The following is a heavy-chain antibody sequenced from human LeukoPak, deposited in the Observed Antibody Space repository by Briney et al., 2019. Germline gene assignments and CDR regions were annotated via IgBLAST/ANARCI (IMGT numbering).Heavy chain of an antibody. J-gene: IGHJ4*02. D-gene: IGHD1-26*01. CDR3: AKDFGGSHPYYFDY. V-gene: IGHV3-23*01. Sequence: GASLRLSCAASGFTFSSYAMSWVRQAPGKGLEWVSAISGSGGSTYYADSVKGRFTIPRDNSKNTLYLQMNSLRAEDTAVYYCAKDFGGSHPYYFDYWGQGTLVTVSS. CDR1: GFTFSSYA. CDR2: ISGSGGST.